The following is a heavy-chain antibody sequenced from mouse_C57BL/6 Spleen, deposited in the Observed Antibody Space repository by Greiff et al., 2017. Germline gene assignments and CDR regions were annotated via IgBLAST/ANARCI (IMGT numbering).Heavy chain of an antibody. V-gene: IGHV5-17*01. CDR2: ISSGSSTT. D-gene: IGHD1-1*01. CDR1: GFTFSDYG. Sequence: EVKVEESGGGLAKPGGSLKLSCAASGFTFSDYGMHWVRQAPEKGLEWVAYISSGSSTTYYADTVKGRFTISSDNAKNTLFLQMTSLRSEYTAMYYCARPGGIYYFDYWGQGTTLTVSS. J-gene: IGHJ2*01. CDR3: ARPGGIYYFDY.